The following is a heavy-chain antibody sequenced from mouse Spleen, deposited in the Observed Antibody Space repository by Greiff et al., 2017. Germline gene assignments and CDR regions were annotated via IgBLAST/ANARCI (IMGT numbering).Heavy chain of an antibody. Sequence: EVKLQESGPELVKPGASVKIPCKASGYTFTDYNMDWVKQSHGKSLEWIGDINPNNGGTIYNQKFKGKATLTVDKSSSTAYMELRSLTSEDTAVYYCARYGNYVGYYAMDYWGQGTSVTVSS. V-gene: IGHV1-18*01. J-gene: IGHJ4*01. CDR2: INPNNGGT. CDR1: GYTFTDYN. D-gene: IGHD2-1*01. CDR3: ARYGNYVGYYAMDY.